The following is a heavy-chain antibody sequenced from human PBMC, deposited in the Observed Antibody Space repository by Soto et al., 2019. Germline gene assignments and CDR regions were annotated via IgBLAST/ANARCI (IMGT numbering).Heavy chain of an antibody. V-gene: IGHV3-49*03. CDR2: IRSKAYGGTT. CDR1: GFTFGDYA. D-gene: IGHD2-15*01. CDR3: TRVGVAAPSPVDY. Sequence: GGSLRLSCTASGFTFGDYAMSWFRQAPGKGLEWVGFIRSKAYGGTTEYAASVKGRFTISRDDSKSIAYLQMNSLKTEDTAVYYCTRVGVAAPSPVDYWGQGTLVTVSS. J-gene: IGHJ4*02.